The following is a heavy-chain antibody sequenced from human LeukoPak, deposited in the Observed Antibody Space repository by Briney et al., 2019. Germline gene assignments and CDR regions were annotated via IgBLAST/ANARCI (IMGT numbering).Heavy chain of an antibody. CDR2: INPNSGGT. D-gene: IGHD1-7*01. Sequence: ASVKVSCKASGYTFTSYDINWVRQATGQGLEWMGWINPNSGGTNYAQKFQGRVTMTRDTSISTAYMELSRLRSDDTAVYYCAQITGTTSADAFDIWGQGTMVTVSS. CDR1: GYTFTSYD. J-gene: IGHJ3*02. CDR3: AQITGTTSADAFDI. V-gene: IGHV1-2*02.